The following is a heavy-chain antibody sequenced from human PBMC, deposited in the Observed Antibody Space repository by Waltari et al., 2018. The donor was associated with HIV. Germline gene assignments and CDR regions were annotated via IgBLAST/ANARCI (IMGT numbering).Heavy chain of an antibody. Sequence: QVQLQESGPGLVKPSETLSLTCVVSGYSMHTDNYWGWIRQPPGKGLEWIGSASHSGGTFHNASLKSRVTISVDRSKNQCSLKVKSVTAADTAVYYCARAGVVPALFDLWGRGTLVTVSS. CDR3: ARAGVVPALFDL. CDR2: ASHSGGT. CDR1: GYSMHTDNY. J-gene: IGHJ2*01. V-gene: IGHV4-38-2*01. D-gene: IGHD3-3*01.